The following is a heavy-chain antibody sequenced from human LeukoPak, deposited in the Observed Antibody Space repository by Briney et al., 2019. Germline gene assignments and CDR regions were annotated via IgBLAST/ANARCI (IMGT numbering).Heavy chain of an antibody. D-gene: IGHD4-17*01. J-gene: IGHJ6*02. CDR3: ARDRATPYGDYYYGMDV. V-gene: IGHV1-69*13. CDR1: GGTFSSYA. Sequence: SVKVSCKASGGTFSSYAISWVRQAPGQGLEWKGGIIPIFGTANYAQKFQGRVTITADESTSTAYMELSSLRSEDTAVYYCARDRATPYGDYYYGMDVWGQGTTVTVSS. CDR2: IIPIFGTA.